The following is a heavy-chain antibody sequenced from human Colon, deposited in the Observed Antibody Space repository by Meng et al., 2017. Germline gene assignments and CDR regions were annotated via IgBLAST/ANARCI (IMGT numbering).Heavy chain of an antibody. V-gene: IGHV1-8*01. CDR1: GYTFTTYD. Sequence: QVQLVQSGAEMKKPGASVKVSCKASGYTFTTYDINWVRQATGQGLEWMGWMNPDSGDTGYAQKFQGRLTMTRDTSISAAYMELTSLRSEDTAVYYCGRGGYYYDSSGFRAALDYWGQGALVTVSS. CDR2: MNPDSGDT. D-gene: IGHD3-22*01. CDR3: GRGGYYYDSSGFRAALDY. J-gene: IGHJ4*02.